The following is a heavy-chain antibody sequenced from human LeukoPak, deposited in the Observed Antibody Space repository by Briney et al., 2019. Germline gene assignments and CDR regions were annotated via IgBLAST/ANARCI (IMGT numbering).Heavy chain of an antibody. CDR3: ARDLYAGSPVVSYYYYMDV. CDR2: INPNTGGT. D-gene: IGHD2-8*02. Sequence: ASVKVSCKASGYTFSSYAISWVRQAPGQGLEWMGWINPNTGGTKYAQNFQGRVTMTGDTSISTAYMELSRLRSDDTAVYYCARDLYAGSPVVSYYYYMDVWGKGTTVIISS. J-gene: IGHJ6*03. V-gene: IGHV1-2*02. CDR1: GYTFSSYA.